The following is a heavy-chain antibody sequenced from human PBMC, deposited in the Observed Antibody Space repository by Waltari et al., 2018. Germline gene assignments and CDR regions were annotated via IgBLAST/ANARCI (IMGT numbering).Heavy chain of an antibody. D-gene: IGHD3-3*01. CDR3: AVTRSGYCDY. CDR2: VSGSGATT. CDR1: GFTFSTYA. Sequence: EVQLVESGGGLVQPGVSLRLSCAASGFTFSTYAMSWVRQAPGKGLEWVSGVSGSGATTNYADSVKGRFTISRDHSKNTLYLQMNSLRAEDTAVYYCAVTRSGYCDYWGQGTLVTVSS. J-gene: IGHJ4*02. V-gene: IGHV3-23*04.